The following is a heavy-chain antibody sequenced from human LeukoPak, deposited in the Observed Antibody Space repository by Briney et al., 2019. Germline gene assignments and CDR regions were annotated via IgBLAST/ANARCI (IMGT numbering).Heavy chain of an antibody. CDR2: ISYDGSNK. Sequence: PGGSLRLSCAASGFTFSSYAMHWVRQAPGKGLEWVAVISYDGSNKYYADSVKGRFTISRDNSKNTLYLQMNSLRAEDTAVYYCARDRGGAYGDYTFDYWGQGTLVTVSS. D-gene: IGHD4-17*01. CDR1: GFTFSSYA. CDR3: ARDRGGAYGDYTFDY. V-gene: IGHV3-30-3*01. J-gene: IGHJ4*02.